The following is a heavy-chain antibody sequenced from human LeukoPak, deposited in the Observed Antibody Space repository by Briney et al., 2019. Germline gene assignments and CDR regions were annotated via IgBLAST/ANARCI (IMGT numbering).Heavy chain of an antibody. V-gene: IGHV4-30-2*01. Sequence: TSETLSLTCTVSGGSISSGGYYWSWIRQPPGKGLGWIGYIYHSGSTYYNPSLKSRVTISVDRSKNQFSLKLSSVTAADTAVYYCARGEKNYYGSGSCPDYWGQGTLVTVSS. CDR1: GGSISSGGYY. J-gene: IGHJ4*02. CDR2: IYHSGST. D-gene: IGHD3-10*01. CDR3: ARGEKNYYGSGSCPDY.